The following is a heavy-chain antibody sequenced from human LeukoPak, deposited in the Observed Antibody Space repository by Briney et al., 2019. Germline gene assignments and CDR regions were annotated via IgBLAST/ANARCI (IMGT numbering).Heavy chain of an antibody. CDR2: IRYDGSNK. CDR1: GVTFSSYG. D-gene: IGHD3-10*01. J-gene: IGHJ6*03. V-gene: IGHV3-30*02. CDR3: AKNGSGSYFYYYYYMDV. Sequence: GGSLRLSCAASGVTFSSYGMHWVRQAPGKGLEWVAFIRYDGSNKYYADSVKGRFTISRDNSKNTLYLQMNSLRAEDTAVYYCAKNGSGSYFYYYYYMDVWGKGTTVTISS.